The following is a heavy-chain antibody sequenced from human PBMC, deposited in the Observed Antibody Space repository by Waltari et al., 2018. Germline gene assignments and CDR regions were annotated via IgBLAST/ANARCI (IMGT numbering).Heavy chain of an antibody. V-gene: IGHV4-59*01. CDR1: GGSISSYY. Sequence: QVQLQESGPGLVKPSETLSLTCTVSGGSISSYYWSWIRQPPGKGLEWIGYIYYSGSTNYNPPLKSRVTISVDTSKNQFSLKLSSVTAADTAVYYCARAVYGFYDFWSGYDYYYYGMDVWGQGTTVTVSS. D-gene: IGHD3-3*01. CDR3: ARAVYGFYDFWSGYDYYYYGMDV. CDR2: IYYSGST. J-gene: IGHJ6*02.